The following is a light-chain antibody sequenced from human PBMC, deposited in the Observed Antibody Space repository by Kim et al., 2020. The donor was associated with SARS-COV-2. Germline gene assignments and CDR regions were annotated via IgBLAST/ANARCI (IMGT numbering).Light chain of an antibody. CDR2: DAS. J-gene: IGKJ5*01. CDR3: QQRNNWPPVT. CDR1: QSIMSY. V-gene: IGKV3-11*01. Sequence: EIVLTQSPATLSLSPGQRATLSCRASQSIMSYLAWYQQKPGQAPRLLIYDASTRATDIPARFTGSGSGTGFTLTISRVEPEDFAVYYCQQRNNWPPVTFGQGTRLEIK.